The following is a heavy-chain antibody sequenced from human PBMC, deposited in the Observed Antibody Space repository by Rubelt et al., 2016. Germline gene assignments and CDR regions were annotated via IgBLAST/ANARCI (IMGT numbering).Heavy chain of an antibody. CDR1: GGSISSSSYY. V-gene: IGHV4-39*07. CDR3: ARGGLDDYGDFDFNY. CDR2: IYHSGST. D-gene: IGHD4-17*01. J-gene: IGHJ4*02. Sequence: QLQLQESGPGLVKPSETLSLTCTVSGGSISSSSYYWGWIRQPPGKGLEWIGSIYHSGSTYYNPSLKGRGTISVDTSKNQFSLKLSSVTAADTAVYYCARGGLDDYGDFDFNYWGQRTLVTVSS.